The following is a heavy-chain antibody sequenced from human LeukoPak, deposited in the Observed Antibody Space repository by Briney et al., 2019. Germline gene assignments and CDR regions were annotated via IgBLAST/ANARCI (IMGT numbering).Heavy chain of an antibody. Sequence: PSETLSLTCAVYGGSLSGYYWSWIRQPPGKGLEWIGEINHSGSTNYNPSLKSRVTISVDTSKNQFSLKLSSVTAADTAVYYCARTKDFWSGYSLAFDIWGQGTMVTVSS. CDR1: GGSLSGYY. J-gene: IGHJ3*02. D-gene: IGHD3-3*01. CDR2: INHSGST. CDR3: ARTKDFWSGYSLAFDI. V-gene: IGHV4-34*01.